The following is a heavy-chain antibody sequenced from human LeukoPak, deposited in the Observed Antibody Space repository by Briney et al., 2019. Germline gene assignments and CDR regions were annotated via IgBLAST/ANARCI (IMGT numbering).Heavy chain of an antibody. J-gene: IGHJ4*02. CDR2: IKADVREK. CDR3: ARFTYDYDRSAWGIDY. Sequence: PVGSLRLSCEVSRLTFSNSYLTWVRQAPEKGLEWGANIKADVREKAYSASVKGRLSVSRDNAKNSVYLQMNSLRAEDTAVYYCARFTYDYDRSAWGIDYWGQGTLVTVTS. CDR1: RLTFSNSY. V-gene: IGHV3-7*01. D-gene: IGHD3-22*01.